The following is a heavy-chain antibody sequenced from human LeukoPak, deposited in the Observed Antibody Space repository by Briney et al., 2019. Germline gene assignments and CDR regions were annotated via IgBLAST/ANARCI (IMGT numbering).Heavy chain of an antibody. J-gene: IGHJ3*01. Sequence: GGSLRLSCGGSGYTFSDYTMNWVRQAPGKGPEWISYISSGGSVMHYADSVKGRFTISRDNVENSLYLQMNSLRVEDTAVYYCAKVQSDIVGAMFFAFDVWGQGTMVSVSS. CDR3: AKVQSDIVGAMFFAFDV. D-gene: IGHD1-26*01. CDR2: ISSGGSVM. V-gene: IGHV3-48*01. CDR1: GYTFSDYT.